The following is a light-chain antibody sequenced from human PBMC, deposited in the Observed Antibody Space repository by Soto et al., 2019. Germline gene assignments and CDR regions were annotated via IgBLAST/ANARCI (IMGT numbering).Light chain of an antibody. Sequence: DIHLTESPSFLSACVGDRVTITCRASQGISSYLAWYQQKPGKAPKLLIYAASTLQSGVPSRFSGSGSGTEFTLTISRLQPEDFATYYCQQLNSYPITFGQGTRLEI. CDR1: QGISSY. J-gene: IGKJ5*01. CDR3: QQLNSYPIT. V-gene: IGKV1-9*01. CDR2: AAS.